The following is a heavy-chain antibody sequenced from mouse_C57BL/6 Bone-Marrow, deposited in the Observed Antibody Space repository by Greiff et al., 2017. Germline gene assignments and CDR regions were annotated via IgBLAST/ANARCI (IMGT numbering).Heavy chain of an antibody. J-gene: IGHJ3*01. CDR3: ASLTTVGAD. V-gene: IGHV1-50*01. Sequence: QVQLQQPGAELVKPGASVKLSCKASGYTFTSYWMQWVKQRPGQGLEWIGEIDPSDSYTNYNQKFKGKATLTVDTSSSTAYMQLSSLTSEDSAVYYCASLTTVGADWGQGTLVTVSA. CDR2: IDPSDSYT. D-gene: IGHD1-1*01. CDR1: GYTFTSYW.